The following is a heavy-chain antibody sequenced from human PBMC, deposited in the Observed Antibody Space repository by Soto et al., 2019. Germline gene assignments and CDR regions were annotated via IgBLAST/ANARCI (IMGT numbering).Heavy chain of an antibody. J-gene: IGHJ4*02. V-gene: IGHV4-39*01. CDR2: IYYSGST. Sequence: QLQLQESGPGLVKPSETLSLTCTVSGGSISSSSYYWGWIRQPPGKGLEWIGSIYYSGSTYYNPSLKSRVTRSVDTSKNQFSLKLSSVTAADTAVYYCARRGATRGYSYGSNFDYWGQGTLVTVSS. CDR3: ARRGATRGYSYGSNFDY. D-gene: IGHD5-18*01. CDR1: GGSISSSSYY.